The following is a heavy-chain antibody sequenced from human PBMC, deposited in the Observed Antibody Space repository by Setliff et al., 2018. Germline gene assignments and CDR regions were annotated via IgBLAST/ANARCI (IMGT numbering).Heavy chain of an antibody. Sequence: RASVKVSCKASGYSFSDFYMHWVRQVPGQRLEWMGWINAGNGNTRYSQEFQGRVTFTMDTSANTAYMELSSLRSEDMAVYYCGRGANYCHSDSCYYYFDYWGQGTLVTVSS. J-gene: IGHJ4*02. CDR1: GYSFSDFY. CDR2: INAGNGNT. V-gene: IGHV1-3*03. CDR3: GRGANYCHSDSCYYYFDY. D-gene: IGHD2-2*01.